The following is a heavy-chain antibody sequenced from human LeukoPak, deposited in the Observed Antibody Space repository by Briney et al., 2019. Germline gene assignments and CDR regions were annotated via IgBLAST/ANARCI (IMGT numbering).Heavy chain of an antibody. J-gene: IGHJ4*02. CDR1: GGSISSYY. CDR2: IYTSGST. CDR3: ARRRGPYYYDSSGYFVDY. V-gene: IGHV4-4*07. D-gene: IGHD3-22*01. Sequence: PSETLSLTCTVSGGSISSYYWSWIRQPAGKGLEWIGRIYTSGSTNYNPSLKSRVTISVDTSKNQFSLKLSSVTAADTAVYYCARRRGPYYYDSSGYFVDYWGQGTLVTVSS.